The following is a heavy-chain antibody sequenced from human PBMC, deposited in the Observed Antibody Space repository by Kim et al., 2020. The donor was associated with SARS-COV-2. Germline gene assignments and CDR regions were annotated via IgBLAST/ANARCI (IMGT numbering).Heavy chain of an antibody. Sequence: GGSLRLSCEASGFTVSNAWMIWVRQAPGKGLEWVGRIKARDVGGKIDYAAPVKGRFTISRDDSENTVYLQMSSLKTEDTAVYFCATDDLYTRGSLFFDHWGQGTLVTVSS. V-gene: IGHV3-15*01. CDR3: ATDDLYTRGSLFFDH. J-gene: IGHJ4*02. D-gene: IGHD3-10*01. CDR1: GFTVSNAW. CDR2: IKARDVGGKI.